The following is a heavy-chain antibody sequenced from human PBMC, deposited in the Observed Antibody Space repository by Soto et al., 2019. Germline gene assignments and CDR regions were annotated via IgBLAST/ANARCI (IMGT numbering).Heavy chain of an antibody. Sequence: QVQLVQSGAEEKKPGASVKVSCKASGYTFTSHAMHWVRQAPGQRLEWMGWINAGNGNTKYSQKFQGRVTITTDTYASTAYMELSSPRSEDTAVYYCARDGIAAAGTSWFDPWGQGTLVTVSS. CDR1: GYTFTSHA. D-gene: IGHD6-13*01. CDR3: ARDGIAAAGTSWFDP. V-gene: IGHV1-3*05. J-gene: IGHJ5*02. CDR2: INAGNGNT.